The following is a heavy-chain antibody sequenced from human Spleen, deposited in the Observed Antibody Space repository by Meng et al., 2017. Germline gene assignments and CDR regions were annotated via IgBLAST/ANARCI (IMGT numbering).Heavy chain of an antibody. V-gene: IGHV6-1*01. Sequence: SETLSLTCAISGDSVSSNSAAWNWIRQSPSRGLEWLGRTYYRSKWYNDYAVSVKSRITINPDTSKDQFSLQLNSVTPEDTAVYYCARDLAYSSGQSLAYYGMDVWGQGTTVTVSS. D-gene: IGHD6-19*01. CDR2: TYYRSKWYN. CDR3: ARDLAYSSGQSLAYYGMDV. CDR1: GDSVSSNSAA. J-gene: IGHJ6*02.